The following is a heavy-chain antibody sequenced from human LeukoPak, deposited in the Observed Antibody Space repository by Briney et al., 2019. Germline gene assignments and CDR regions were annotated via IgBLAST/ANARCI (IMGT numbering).Heavy chain of an antibody. V-gene: IGHV1-18*01. CDR2: INPYNGNT. CDR3: ARALPIVVVPSSDY. CDR1: GYTFNSYG. D-gene: IGHD2-2*01. Sequence: ASVKVSCKTSGYTFNSYGISWVRQAPGQGLAWMGWINPYNGNTNYAQKLQGRVTMTTDTSTSTAYMELRSLRSDDTAVYYCARALPIVVVPSSDYWGQGTLVTVSS. J-gene: IGHJ4*02.